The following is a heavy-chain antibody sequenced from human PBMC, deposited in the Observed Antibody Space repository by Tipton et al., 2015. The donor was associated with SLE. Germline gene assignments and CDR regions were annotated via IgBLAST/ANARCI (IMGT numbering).Heavy chain of an antibody. CDR1: GYSISSGNY. V-gene: IGHV4-38-2*01. CDR2: IYHSGST. Sequence: TLSLTCAVSGYSISSGNYWGWIRQPPGKGLEWIGNIYHSGSTYYNPSLKSRVTISVDTSKNQFSLKLSSVTAADTAVYYCARGQQLVDYWGQGTLVTVSS. D-gene: IGHD6-13*01. CDR3: ARGQQLVDY. J-gene: IGHJ4*02.